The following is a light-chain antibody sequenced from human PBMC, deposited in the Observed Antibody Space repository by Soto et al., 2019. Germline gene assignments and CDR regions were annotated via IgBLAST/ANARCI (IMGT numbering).Light chain of an antibody. CDR2: GVS. J-gene: IGKJ1*01. V-gene: IGKV3-20*01. Sequence: EIVLTQSPDTLSLSPGERATLSCRADQTVNSNFFAWFQQKPGQAPRLLIYGVSSRATGIPDRFSGSGSGTDCTLTISRLEPEDFAVYYCQQYGSTPRTFGQGTKVEIK. CDR3: QQYGSTPRT. CDR1: QTVNSNF.